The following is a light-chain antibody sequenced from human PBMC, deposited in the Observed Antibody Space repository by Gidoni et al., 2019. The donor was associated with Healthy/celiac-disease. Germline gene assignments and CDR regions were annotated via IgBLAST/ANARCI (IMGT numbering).Light chain of an antibody. CDR1: QDISNY. Sequence: DIQMTQSPSSLSASVGDRVTITCQASQDISNYLNWYQQKPGKAPKLLIYDASNLETGVPSRFSGSGSVTDFTFTISSLQPEDIATYYCQQYDNLPYTFXXXTKLEIK. CDR3: QQYDNLPYT. V-gene: IGKV1-33*01. CDR2: DAS. J-gene: IGKJ2*01.